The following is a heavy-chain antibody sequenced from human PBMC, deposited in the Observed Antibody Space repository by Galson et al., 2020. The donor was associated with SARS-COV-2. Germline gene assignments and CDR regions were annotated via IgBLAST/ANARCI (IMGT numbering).Heavy chain of an antibody. CDR3: ARPSSSDFWGPQGWFDP. Sequence: HGESLKISCKGSGYRFTSYWIGWVRQMPGKGLEWMGIIYPGDSDTRYSPPFQGTVTISADKSISTAYLQWSSLKASDTAMYYCARPSSSDFWGPQGWFDPWGQGTLVTVSS. J-gene: IGHJ5*02. D-gene: IGHD3-3*01. V-gene: IGHV5-51*01. CDR2: IYPGDSDT. CDR1: GYRFTSYW.